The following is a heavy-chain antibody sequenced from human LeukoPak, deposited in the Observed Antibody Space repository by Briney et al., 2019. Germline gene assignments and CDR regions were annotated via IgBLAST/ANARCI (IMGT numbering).Heavy chain of an antibody. Sequence: SETLSLTCAVYVGPFRGYYWSWIRQPPGKGLEWIGYIYYSGSTYYNPSLKSRVTISVDTSKNQFSLKLSSVTAADTAVYYCARGAFVVSYYYMDVWGNGTTVIVSS. CDR1: VGPFRGYY. V-gene: IGHV4-59*12. CDR3: ARGAFVVSYYYMDV. J-gene: IGHJ6*03. CDR2: IYYSGST. D-gene: IGHD2-15*01.